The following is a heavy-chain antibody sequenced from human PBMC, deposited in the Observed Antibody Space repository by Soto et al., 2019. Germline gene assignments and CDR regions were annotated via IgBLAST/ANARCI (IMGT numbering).Heavy chain of an antibody. CDR1: GGTFSSYA. D-gene: IGHD4-17*01. V-gene: IGHV1-69*13. J-gene: IGHJ6*02. CDR2: IIPIFGTA. Sequence: SVKVSCKASGGTFSSYAISWVRQAPGQGLEWMGGIIPIFGTANYAQKFQGRVTITADESTSTAYMELSSLRSEDTAVYYCARGASGPYDYGDYLANYYYYGMDVWGQGTTVTVSS. CDR3: ARGASGPYDYGDYLANYYYYGMDV.